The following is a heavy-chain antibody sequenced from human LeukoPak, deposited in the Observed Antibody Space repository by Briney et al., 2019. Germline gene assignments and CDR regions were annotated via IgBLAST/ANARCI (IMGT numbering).Heavy chain of an antibody. Sequence: PSETLSLTCTVSGGSISGSSYFWGWIRQPPGKGLEWIGSIYYSGSTYYNPSLKSRVTISVDTSKNQFSLKLSSVTAADTAVYYCARTPASGMDVWGQGTTVTVSS. CDR2: IYYSGST. V-gene: IGHV4-39*07. CDR3: ARTPASGMDV. CDR1: GGSISGSSYF. J-gene: IGHJ6*02.